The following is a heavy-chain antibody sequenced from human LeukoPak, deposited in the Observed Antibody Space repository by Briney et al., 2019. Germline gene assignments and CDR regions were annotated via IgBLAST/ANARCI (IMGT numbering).Heavy chain of an antibody. D-gene: IGHD6-13*01. CDR3: VRDGDTPTAGYSSSIDAFDI. CDR2: ISSSSSYI. V-gene: IGHV3-21*01. Sequence: GGSLRLSCAASGFTFSSYSMNWVRQAPGKGLEWVSSISSSSSYIYYADSVKGRFTISRDNAKNSLYLQMNSLRAEDTAVYYCVRDGDTPTAGYSSSIDAFDIWGQGTMVTVSS. CDR1: GFTFSSYS. J-gene: IGHJ3*02.